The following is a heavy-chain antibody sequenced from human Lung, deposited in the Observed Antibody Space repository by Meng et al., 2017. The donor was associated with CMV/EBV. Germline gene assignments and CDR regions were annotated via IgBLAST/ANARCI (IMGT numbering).Heavy chain of an antibody. CDR3: ASYYDFWSGYYHFDY. Sequence: ASVKVSXKASRYTFTGYYMHWVRQAPGQGLEWMGWINPNSGGTNYAQKFQGRVTMTRDTSISTAYMELSRLRSDDTAVYYCASYYDFWSGYYHFDYWGQGTLVTVSS. D-gene: IGHD3-3*01. CDR1: RYTFTGYY. V-gene: IGHV1-2*02. J-gene: IGHJ4*02. CDR2: INPNSGGT.